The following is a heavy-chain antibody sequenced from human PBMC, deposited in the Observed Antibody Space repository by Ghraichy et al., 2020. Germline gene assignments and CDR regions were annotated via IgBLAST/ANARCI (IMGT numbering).Heavy chain of an antibody. CDR2: ISSSSSYI. V-gene: IGHV3-21*01. D-gene: IGHD2-15*01. CDR1: GFTFSSYS. CDR3: ARGRRRVVAAHLEYYYYGMDV. J-gene: IGHJ6*02. Sequence: GGSLRLSCAASGFTFSSYSMNWVRQAPGKGLEWVSSISSSSSYIYYADSVKGRFTISRDNAKNSLYLQMNSLRAEDTAVYYCARGRRRVVAAHLEYYYYGMDVWGQGTTVTVSS.